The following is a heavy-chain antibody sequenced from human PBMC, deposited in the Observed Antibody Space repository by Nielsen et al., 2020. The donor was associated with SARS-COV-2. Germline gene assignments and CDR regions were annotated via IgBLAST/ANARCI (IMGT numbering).Heavy chain of an antibody. CDR2: IYYSGST. V-gene: IGHV4-59*13. CDR1: GGSISSYY. CDR3: ARESATVHWFDP. J-gene: IGHJ5*02. D-gene: IGHD4-17*01. Sequence: SETLSLTCTVSGGSISSYYWSWIRQPPGKGLEWIGYIYYSGSTNYNPSLKSRVTISVDTSKNQFSLKLSSVTAADTAVYYCARESATVHWFDPWGQGTLVTVSS.